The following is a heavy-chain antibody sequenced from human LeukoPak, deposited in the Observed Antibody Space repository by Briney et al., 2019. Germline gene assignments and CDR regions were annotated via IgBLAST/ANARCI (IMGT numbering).Heavy chain of an antibody. V-gene: IGHV3-66*01. CDR1: GSTVSNNY. Sequence: GGSLRLSCAASGSTVSNNYMSWVRQAPGKGLEWVSALYSGGNTYYADSVKGRFTISRDNSKNTLFLQMNSLRVEDTAVYYCAREATWGAFDIWGQGTMVTVSS. CDR3: AREATWGAFDI. CDR2: LYSGGNT. D-gene: IGHD7-27*01. J-gene: IGHJ3*02.